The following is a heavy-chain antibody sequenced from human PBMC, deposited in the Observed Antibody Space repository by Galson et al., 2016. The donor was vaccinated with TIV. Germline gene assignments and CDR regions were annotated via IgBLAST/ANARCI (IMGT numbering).Heavy chain of an antibody. CDR1: GYTFATSW. Sequence: QSGAEVKKAGDSLKIPCKGSGYTFATSWIGWVRQRPGEGLEWMGIIYPGDSDTRYSPPFAGQDTISADKYISTAYLQWDSLKASDTAMYFCARGEEPYYFGSGNGYFDFWGQGTLVTVSS. V-gene: IGHV5-51*03. CDR3: ARGEEPYYFGSGNGYFDF. D-gene: IGHD3-10*01. CDR2: IYPGDSDT. J-gene: IGHJ4*02.